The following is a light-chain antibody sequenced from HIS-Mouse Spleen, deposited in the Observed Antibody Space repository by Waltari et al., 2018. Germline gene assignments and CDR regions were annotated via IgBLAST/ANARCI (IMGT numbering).Light chain of an antibody. J-gene: IGLJ3*02. CDR3: SSYTSSSTWV. CDR2: DVS. V-gene: IGLV2-14*03. Sequence: QSALTQPASVSGSPGQSITIPCTGTSSAVGGYNYVSWYQHHPGKAPKLMIYDVSNRPSGVSNRFSGSKSGNTASLTISGLQAEDEADYYCSSYTSSSTWVFGGGTKLTVL. CDR1: SSAVGGYNY.